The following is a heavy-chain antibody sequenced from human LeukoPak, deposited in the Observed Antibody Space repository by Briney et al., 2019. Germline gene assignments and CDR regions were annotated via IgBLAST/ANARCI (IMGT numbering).Heavy chain of an antibody. CDR1: GGSFSGFY. J-gene: IGHJ5*02. CDR3: ARVAGYLPTRWFDP. V-gene: IGHV4-34*01. Sequence: PSETLSLTCAVYGGSFSGFYWSWIRHVPGKGLEWIGEINYTGSTSYNPSLKSRVTISVDTSQNQFFLLLTSVTAADTAVYYCARVAGYLPTRWFDPWGQGTHVTVS. D-gene: IGHD6-25*01. CDR2: INYTGST.